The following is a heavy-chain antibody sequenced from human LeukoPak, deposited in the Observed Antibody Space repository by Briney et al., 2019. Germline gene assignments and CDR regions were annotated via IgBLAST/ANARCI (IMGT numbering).Heavy chain of an antibody. CDR1: GYTFATYG. Sequence: ALVKVSCMGSGYTFATYGIDWLRQAPGQGLEWMGWISAYNGDAKYAQNLQDRLTVTTDTSTTTAYMELRSLRSDDTAVYYCAIIDLTNGFDYWGQGTLVTVSS. CDR3: AIIDLTNGFDY. D-gene: IGHD3-16*02. CDR2: ISAYNGDA. V-gene: IGHV1-18*01. J-gene: IGHJ4*02.